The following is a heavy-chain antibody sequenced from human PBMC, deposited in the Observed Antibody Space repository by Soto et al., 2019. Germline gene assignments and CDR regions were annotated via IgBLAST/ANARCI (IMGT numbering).Heavy chain of an antibody. D-gene: IGHD6-19*01. CDR2: INAGNGNT. CDR3: ARGSSSGVPYCQH. Sequence: ASVKVSCKASGYTFTSYAMHWVRQAPGQRLEWMGWINAGNGNTKYSQKFQGRVTITRDTSASTAYMELSSLRSEDTAVYYCARGSSSGVPYCQHWGQGSRGSVAS. CDR1: GYTFTSYA. V-gene: IGHV1-3*01. J-gene: IGHJ1*01.